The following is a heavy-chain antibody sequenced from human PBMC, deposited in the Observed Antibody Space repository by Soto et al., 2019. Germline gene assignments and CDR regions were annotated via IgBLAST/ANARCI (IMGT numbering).Heavy chain of an antibody. Sequence: PSETLSLTCTVSGDSISSYSWSWIRQPPGKGLEWIGNIHYNGNTKYSPSLKSRVTISVDTSKNQFSLKLSSVTAADTAVYYCARLRFGESVGWFDPWGQGTLVTVSS. CDR3: ARLRFGESVGWFDP. CDR1: GDSISSYS. V-gene: IGHV4-59*08. CDR2: IHYNGNT. D-gene: IGHD3-10*01. J-gene: IGHJ5*02.